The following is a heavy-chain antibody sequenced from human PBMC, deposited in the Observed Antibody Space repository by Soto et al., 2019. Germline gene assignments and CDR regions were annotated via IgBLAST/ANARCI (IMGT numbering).Heavy chain of an antibody. CDR2: VRYGGRT. V-gene: IGHV4-31*03. J-gene: IGHJ4*02. CDR1: GGSISSVDYY. D-gene: IGHD3-16*02. Sequence: QVQLQESGPGLVKPSQTLSLTCPVSGGSISSVDYYWSWIRQHPGKGREWIGYVRYGGRTYYEPSLKSRGTLSVGPSKNAIALHLRSVTAAAPAVYYCATNSHLGALSLGYWGQGTLVTVSS. CDR3: ATNSHLGALSLGY.